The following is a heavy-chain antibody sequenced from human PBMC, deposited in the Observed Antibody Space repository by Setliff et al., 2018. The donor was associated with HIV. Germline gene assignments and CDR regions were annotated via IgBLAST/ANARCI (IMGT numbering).Heavy chain of an antibody. CDR2: IHHTGHI. CDR1: GASFTDYY. Sequence: SQTLSLTCAFYGASFTDYYWNWIRQPPGKGLEWIGEIHHTGHINYNPSFKGRVTMSLDMSTNQFSLKMASMTAADSAVYYCARFDVTPMTTRDYWGQGTQVTVSS. CDR3: ARFDVTPMTTRDY. D-gene: IGHD4-17*01. J-gene: IGHJ4*02. V-gene: IGHV4-34*01.